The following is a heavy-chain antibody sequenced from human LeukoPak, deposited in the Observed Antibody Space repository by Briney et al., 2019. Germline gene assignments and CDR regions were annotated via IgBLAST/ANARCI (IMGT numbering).Heavy chain of an antibody. CDR2: ISGSGGST. CDR3: AKDHRYYYGSGSPTYDY. V-gene: IGHV3-23*01. J-gene: IGHJ4*02. CDR1: GFTFSSYA. Sequence: GGYLRLYCAASGFTFSSYAMSWVRQAPGKGLEWVSAISGSGGSTYYADSVKGRFTISRDNSKNTLYLQMNSLRAEDTAVYYCAKDHRYYYGSGSPTYDYWGQGTLVTVSS. D-gene: IGHD3-10*01.